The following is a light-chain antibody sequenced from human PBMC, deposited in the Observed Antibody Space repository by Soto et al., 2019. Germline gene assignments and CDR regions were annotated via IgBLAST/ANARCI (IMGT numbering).Light chain of an antibody. Sequence: QSPSSLSASVGGRVTITCRASQSISSYLNRYQQKPGKAPNLLIYDVSSLPSGVPSRFSGSGSGTEFTLTISSLQPDDFATYHCQQDNIFWTFGQGTKVDIK. V-gene: IGKV1-5*01. CDR1: QSISSY. CDR3: QQDNIFWT. J-gene: IGKJ1*01. CDR2: DVS.